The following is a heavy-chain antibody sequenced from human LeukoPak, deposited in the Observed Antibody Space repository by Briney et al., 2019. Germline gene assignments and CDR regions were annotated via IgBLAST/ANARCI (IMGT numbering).Heavy chain of an antibody. J-gene: IGHJ4*02. CDR2: ISSSGSTI. CDR1: GFTFSSYE. Sequence: HPGGSLRLSCAASGFTFSSYEMNWVRQAPGKGLEWVSYISSSGSTIYYADSVKGRFTISRDNAKNSLYLQMNSLRAEDTVVYYCARDLWGSRDFDYWGQGTLVTVSS. D-gene: IGHD7-27*01. CDR3: ARDLWGSRDFDY. V-gene: IGHV3-48*03.